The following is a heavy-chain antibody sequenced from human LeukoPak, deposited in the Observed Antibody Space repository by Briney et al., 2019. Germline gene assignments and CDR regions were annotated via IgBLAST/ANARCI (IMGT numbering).Heavy chain of an antibody. CDR3: ARAGPDWYFDL. CDR1: GYSITTNYY. CDR2: VHHSGPT. J-gene: IGHJ2*01. Sequence: PSETLSLTCTVSGYSITTNYYWGWIRQRPGKGLEWLGSVHHSGPTSYNPSLKSRVIVSVDTALTQFSLRLTSVTAADTAAYFCARAGPDWYFDLWGRGTLVTVSS. V-gene: IGHV4-38-2*02.